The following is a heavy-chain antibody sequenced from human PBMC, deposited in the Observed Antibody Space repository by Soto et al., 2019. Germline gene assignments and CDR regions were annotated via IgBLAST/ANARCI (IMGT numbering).Heavy chain of an antibody. CDR1: GGSISSGGYY. Sequence: SETLSLTCTVSGGSISSGGYYWSWIRQHPGKGLEWIGYIYYSGSTYYNPSLKSRVTISVDTSKNQFSLKLSSVTAADTAVYNCARERSGFDRTALDYWGQGTPVTVSS. V-gene: IGHV4-31*03. D-gene: IGHD5-12*01. J-gene: IGHJ4*02. CDR2: IYYSGST. CDR3: ARERSGFDRTALDY.